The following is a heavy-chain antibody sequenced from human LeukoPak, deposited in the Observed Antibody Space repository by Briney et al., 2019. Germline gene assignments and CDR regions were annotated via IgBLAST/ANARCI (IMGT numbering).Heavy chain of an antibody. J-gene: IGHJ6*02. D-gene: IGHD7-27*01. V-gene: IGHV4-59*08. Sequence: SETLSLTCTASGGSISSYYWSWIRQPPGKGLEWIGYIYYSGSTNYNPSLKSRVTISVDTSKNQFSLKLSSVTAADTAVYYCARHWAGDLYYYYGMDVWGQGTTVTVSS. CDR3: ARHWAGDLYYYYGMDV. CDR1: GGSISSYY. CDR2: IYYSGST.